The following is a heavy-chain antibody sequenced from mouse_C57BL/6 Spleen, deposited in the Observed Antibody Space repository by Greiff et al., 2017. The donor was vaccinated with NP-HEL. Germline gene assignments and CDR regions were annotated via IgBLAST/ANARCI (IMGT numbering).Heavy chain of an antibody. Sequence: VQLQESGAELVRPGTSVKVSCKASGYAFTNYLIEWVKQRPGQGLEWIGVINPGSGGTNYNEKFKGKATLTADKSSSTAYMQLSSLTSEDSAVYFCARWNDYPYYAMDYWGQGTSVTVSS. V-gene: IGHV1-54*01. D-gene: IGHD2-4*01. CDR2: INPGSGGT. J-gene: IGHJ4*01. CDR1: GYAFTNYL. CDR3: ARWNDYPYYAMDY.